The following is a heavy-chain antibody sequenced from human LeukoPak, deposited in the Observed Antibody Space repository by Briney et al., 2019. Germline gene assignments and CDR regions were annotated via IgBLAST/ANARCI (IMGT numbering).Heavy chain of an antibody. D-gene: IGHD2/OR15-2a*01. CDR1: GGSISGYF. V-gene: IGHV4-59*08. CDR2: IYYTGST. CDR3: ARHDPVGHFLRGMDV. Sequence: SETLSLTCAVSGGSISGYFWSWSRQPPGKGLEWIGYIYYTGSTIYNPSLRSRVTMLVDVSKNQFSLDLTSVTAADTAVYYCARHDPVGHFLRGMDVWGQGTTVTVSS. J-gene: IGHJ6*02.